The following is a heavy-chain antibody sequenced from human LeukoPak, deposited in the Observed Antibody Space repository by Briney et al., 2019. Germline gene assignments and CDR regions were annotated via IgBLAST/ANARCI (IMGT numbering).Heavy chain of an antibody. V-gene: IGHV3-33*08. J-gene: IGHJ3*02. CDR1: GFTFSSYA. CDR2: IWYDGSNK. CDR3: ARDPCGGDCYAFDI. Sequence: GGSLRLSCAVSGFTFSSYAMSWVRQAPGKGLEWVAVIWYDGSNKYYAASVKGRFTISRDNSKNTLYLQMNSLRAEDTAVYYCARDPCGGDCYAFDIWGQGTMVTVSS. D-gene: IGHD2-21*02.